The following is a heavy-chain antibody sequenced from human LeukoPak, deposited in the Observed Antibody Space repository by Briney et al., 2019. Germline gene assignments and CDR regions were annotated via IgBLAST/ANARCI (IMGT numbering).Heavy chain of an antibody. V-gene: IGHV1-69*13. J-gene: IGHJ4*02. CDR1: GGTFSSYA. CDR3: ARQGSGIPTSDDYYDSSGYSMDY. CDR2: IIPIFGTA. D-gene: IGHD3-22*01. Sequence: GASVKVSCKASGGTFSSYAISWVRQAPGQGLEWMGGIIPIFGTANCAQKFQGRVTITADESTSTAYMELSSLRSEDTAVYYCARQGSGIPTSDDYYDSSGYSMDYWGQGTLVTVSS.